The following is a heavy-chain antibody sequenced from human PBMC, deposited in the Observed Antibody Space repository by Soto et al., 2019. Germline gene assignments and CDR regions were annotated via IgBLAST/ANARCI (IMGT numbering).Heavy chain of an antibody. V-gene: IGHV3-64*01. Sequence: VQLVESGGGLVQSGGSLRLSCAASGFAFGRYGMHWVRQAPGKGLEYVAAISYNGGATFHANSVKDRFTVSRDNSKSKLYLQMGSLRTDDMAVYYCARCAGDCSSYYFDYWGQGALVTVSS. D-gene: IGHD2-21*01. CDR1: GFAFGRYG. CDR3: ARCAGDCSSYYFDY. J-gene: IGHJ4*02. CDR2: ISYNGGAT.